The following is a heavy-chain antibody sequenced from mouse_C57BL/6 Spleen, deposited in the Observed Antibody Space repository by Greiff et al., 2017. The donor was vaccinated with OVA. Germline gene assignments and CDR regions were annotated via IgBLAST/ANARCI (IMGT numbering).Heavy chain of an antibody. CDR3: AKNYGTLCAMGD. D-gene: IGHD1-1*01. Sequence: VQLQQSGPELVKPGASVKIPCKASGYTFTDYNMDWVKQSHGKSLEWIGDINPNNGGTSYNQKFKGKATLTVDKSSSTAYMELRSLTSEDTAVYYCAKNYGTLCAMGDWGQGTSVTAAS. CDR2: INPNNGGT. J-gene: IGHJ4*01. CDR1: GYTFTDYN. V-gene: IGHV1-18*01.